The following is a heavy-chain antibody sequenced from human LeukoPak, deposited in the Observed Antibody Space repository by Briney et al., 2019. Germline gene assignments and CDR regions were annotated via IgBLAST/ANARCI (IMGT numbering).Heavy chain of an antibody. CDR2: IYYSGST. Sequence: SETLSLTCAVSGGSISSGGYYWSWIRQPPGKGLEWIGYIYYSGSTNYNPSLKSRVTISVDTSKNQFSLKLSSVTAADTAVYYCATRYCSSTSCYGTDAFDIWGQGTMVTVSS. V-gene: IGHV4-61*08. CDR1: GGSISSGGYY. CDR3: ATRYCSSTSCYGTDAFDI. D-gene: IGHD2-2*01. J-gene: IGHJ3*02.